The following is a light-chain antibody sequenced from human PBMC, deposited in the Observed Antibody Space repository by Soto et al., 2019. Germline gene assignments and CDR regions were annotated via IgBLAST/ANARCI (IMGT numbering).Light chain of an antibody. J-gene: IGKJ3*01. CDR2: AAS. V-gene: IGKV1-39*01. Sequence: DIQMIQSPSSLSASVGDRVTITCRASQSISSYLNWYQQKPGKAPKLLIYAASSLQSGVPSRFSGSGSGTDFTLTISSLQPEDFATYYCQQSYSTPLTFGPGTKGISN. CDR3: QQSYSTPLT. CDR1: QSISSY.